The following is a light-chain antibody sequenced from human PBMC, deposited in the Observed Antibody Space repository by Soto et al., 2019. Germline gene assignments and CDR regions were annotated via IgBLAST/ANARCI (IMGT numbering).Light chain of an antibody. CDR1: QSVSSN. V-gene: IGKV3-15*01. CDR2: AAS. CDR3: QQYNNWPMT. Sequence: VMMQSPATLTVSPGETATLSCRASQSVSSNLAWYQQKPGQAPRLRIYAASTRATDIPARFSGSGSGTEFTLTISILQSEDFAIYFCQQYNNWPMTFGQGTRLEIK. J-gene: IGKJ5*01.